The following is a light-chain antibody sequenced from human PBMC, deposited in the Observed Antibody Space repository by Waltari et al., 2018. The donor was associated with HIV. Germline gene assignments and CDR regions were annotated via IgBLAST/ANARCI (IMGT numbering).Light chain of an antibody. Sequence: QSVLTPPPSVSAAPGQKVTISSSGSSTNIGNNYVSWYQQLPGTAPKLLIYDNNKRPSGIPDRFSGSKSGTSATLGITGLQTGDEADYYCGTWDSSLSAEVFGGGTKLTVL. CDR2: DNN. CDR1: STNIGNNY. V-gene: IGLV1-51*01. J-gene: IGLJ2*01. CDR3: GTWDSSLSAEV.